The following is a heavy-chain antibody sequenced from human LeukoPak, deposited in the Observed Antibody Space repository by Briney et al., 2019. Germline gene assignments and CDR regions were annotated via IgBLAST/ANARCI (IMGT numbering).Heavy chain of an antibody. J-gene: IGHJ5*02. D-gene: IGHD2-2*02. CDR3: AKASVAIPQYCNS. CDR2: ISGTGSST. Sequence: GGSLRLSCAASGFTFSSYSMNWVRQAPEKGLEWVSTISGTGSSTYYADSAKGRFTISRDNSKDTLFLQLNSLTAADTAMYFCAKASVAIPQYCNSWGQGTLVTVSS. CDR1: GFTFSSYS. V-gene: IGHV3-23*01.